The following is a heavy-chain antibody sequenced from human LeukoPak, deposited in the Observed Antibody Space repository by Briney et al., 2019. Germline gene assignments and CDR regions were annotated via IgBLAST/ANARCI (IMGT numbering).Heavy chain of an antibody. CDR3: ARGELYYYGSGSYYNVDI. CDR1: GDSVSSNSAA. CDR2: TYYRSKWYN. D-gene: IGHD3-10*01. J-gene: IGHJ3*02. V-gene: IGHV6-1*01. Sequence: SQTLSLTCAISGDSVSSNSAAWNWIRQSPSRGLEWLGRTYYRSKWYNDYAVSVKSRITINPDTSKNQFSLQLNSVTPEDTAVYYCARGELYYYGSGSYYNVDIWGQGTMVTVSS.